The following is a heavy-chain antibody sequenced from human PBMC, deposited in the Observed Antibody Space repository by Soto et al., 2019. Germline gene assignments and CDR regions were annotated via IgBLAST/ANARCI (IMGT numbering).Heavy chain of an antibody. V-gene: IGHV3-64D*06. CDR3: VKSRGGNNCDFFD. J-gene: IGHJ4*02. CDR2: VRGNGDPP. CDR1: GFTFSSYA. Sequence: PGGSLRLSCSASGFTFSSYAMHWVRQAPGKGLEYVSGVRGNGDPPFYAESVKGRFTISRDNSKNTLYLQMSSLSADDTAVYYCVKSRGGNNCDFFDWGQGALVTV. D-gene: IGHD1-20*01.